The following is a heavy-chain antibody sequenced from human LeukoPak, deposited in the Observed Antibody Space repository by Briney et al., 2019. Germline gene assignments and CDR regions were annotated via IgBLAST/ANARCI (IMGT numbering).Heavy chain of an antibody. CDR1: GESFSGSS. CDR3: ARGKTRRGYCSSIECYNLYYSYMDV. CDR2: IDHSGST. V-gene: IGHV4-34*01. J-gene: IGHJ6*03. Sequence: MPSETLSLTCAVYGESFSGSSWSWIRQPPGRGLEWIGEIDHSGSTNYNPSLKSRVTISVDTSKNQFSLKLNSVTAADTAVYYCARGKTRRGYCSSIECYNLYYSYMDVWGRGTTVTVS. D-gene: IGHD2-2*01.